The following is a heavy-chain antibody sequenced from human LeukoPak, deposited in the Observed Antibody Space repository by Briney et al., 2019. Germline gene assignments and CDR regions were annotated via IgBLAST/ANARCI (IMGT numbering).Heavy chain of an antibody. CDR1: GFTFNDYY. CDR2: ISSSGSSI. CDR3: VRASYYYDTSGSPRGWFDP. Sequence: GRSLRLSCAASGFTFNDYYMNWIRQAPGKGLEWVSYISSSGSSILYADSVKGRFTICRDNAKNSLLLQMNSLRAEDTAVYYCVRASYYYDTSGSPRGWFDPWGQGTLVTVSS. J-gene: IGHJ5*02. V-gene: IGHV3-11*01. D-gene: IGHD3-22*01.